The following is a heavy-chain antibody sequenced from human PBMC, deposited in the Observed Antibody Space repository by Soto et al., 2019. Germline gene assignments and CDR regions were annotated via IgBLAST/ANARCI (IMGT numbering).Heavy chain of an antibody. V-gene: IGHV1-69*13. D-gene: IGHD5-18*01. CDR3: ASTPGLYSYGPPHFDY. CDR2: IIPIFGTA. Sequence: SVKVSCKASGGTFSIYAISCVLQSPLQGLEWMGGIIPIFGTANYAQKFQGRVTITADESTSTAYMELSSLRSEDTAVYYCASTPGLYSYGPPHFDYWGQGTLVTVSS. J-gene: IGHJ4*02. CDR1: GGTFSIYA.